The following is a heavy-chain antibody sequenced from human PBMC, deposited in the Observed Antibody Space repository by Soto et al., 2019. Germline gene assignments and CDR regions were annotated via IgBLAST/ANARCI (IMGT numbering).Heavy chain of an antibody. Sequence: XETLSLTCTVSGCSISSYYWSWIRQPPGKGLEWIGYIYYSGSTNYNPSLKSRVTISVDTSKNQFSLKLSSVTAADTAVYYCARAGDEEGGFDYWGQGTLVTVSS. V-gene: IGHV4-59*01. CDR1: GCSISSYY. D-gene: IGHD3-16*01. J-gene: IGHJ4*02. CDR2: IYYSGST. CDR3: ARAGDEEGGFDY.